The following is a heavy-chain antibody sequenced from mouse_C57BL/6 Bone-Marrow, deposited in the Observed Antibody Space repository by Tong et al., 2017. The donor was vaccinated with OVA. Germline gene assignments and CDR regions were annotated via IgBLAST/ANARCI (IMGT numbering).Heavy chain of an antibody. CDR2: INSDGGST. J-gene: IGHJ2*01. V-gene: IGHV5-2*01. Sequence: EVQLVESGGGLVQPGESLKLSCESNEYEFPSHDMSWVRKTPEKRLELVAAINSDGGSTYYPDTMERRFIISRDNTQKTLYLQMIGLRSEDTALYYCARRTHIGTTAFDSWGQGTPLTVSS. CDR3: ARRTHIGTTAFDS. CDR1: EYEFPSHD. D-gene: IGHD2-14*01.